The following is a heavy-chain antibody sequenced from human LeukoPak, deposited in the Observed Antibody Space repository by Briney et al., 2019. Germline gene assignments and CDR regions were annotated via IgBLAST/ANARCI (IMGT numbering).Heavy chain of an antibody. CDR1: GMTFSNHW. Sequence: GGSLRLSCAASGMTFSNHWMHWVRQAPGKGLVWVSLIKTDGRTTIYADSVKGRFTISRDDGKSTLYLQMNSLRDEDTAIYYCTTGPSFGYEWWGQGTVVTVSS. V-gene: IGHV3-74*01. CDR2: IKTDGRTT. J-gene: IGHJ4*02. D-gene: IGHD3-22*01. CDR3: TTGPSFGYEW.